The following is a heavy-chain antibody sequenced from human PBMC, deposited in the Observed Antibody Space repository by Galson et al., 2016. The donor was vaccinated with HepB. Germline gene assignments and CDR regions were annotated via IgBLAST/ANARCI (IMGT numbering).Heavy chain of an antibody. CDR2: IRGDGYDT. V-gene: IGHV3-74*01. CDR3: VRDGGGYNFDS. D-gene: IGHD5-24*01. Sequence: SLRLSCAASGFTFSTYWMHWVRQAPGKGLVWVSRIRGDGYDTIYAGPVKGRFTISRDNAKRTLYLQMNSLRAEDTAVYYCVRDGGGYNFDSWGQGTLVTASS. J-gene: IGHJ4*02. CDR1: GFTFSTYW.